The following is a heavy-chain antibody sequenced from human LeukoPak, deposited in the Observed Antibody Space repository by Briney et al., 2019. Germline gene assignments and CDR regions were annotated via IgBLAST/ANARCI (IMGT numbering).Heavy chain of an antibody. D-gene: IGHD5-18*01. J-gene: IGHJ6*02. V-gene: IGHV4-34*01. CDR1: GGFFSGYY. CDR2: INHSGST. Sequence: PSETLTLTCAVYGGFFSGYYWSWIRQPPGKGLEWIGEINHSGSTNYNPSLKSRVTISVDTSKNQFSLKLSSVTAADTAVYYCARVRGTAMVNYGMDVWGQGTTVTVSS. CDR3: ARVRGTAMVNYGMDV.